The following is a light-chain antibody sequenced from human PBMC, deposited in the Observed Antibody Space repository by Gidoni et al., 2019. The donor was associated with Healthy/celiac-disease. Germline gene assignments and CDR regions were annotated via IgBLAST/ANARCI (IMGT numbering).Light chain of an antibody. V-gene: IGKV3-15*01. Sequence: DIVMTQSPATLSVSPGERATLSCRASEIVRSYLAWYQQKPGQAPRLVIYGSSTRAASIPARFSGSGSGKEFTLTISSLQSEDFAVYYCQQYNKWPLTFGGGTKVEIK. CDR2: GSS. CDR3: QQYNKWPLT. J-gene: IGKJ4*01. CDR1: EIVRSY.